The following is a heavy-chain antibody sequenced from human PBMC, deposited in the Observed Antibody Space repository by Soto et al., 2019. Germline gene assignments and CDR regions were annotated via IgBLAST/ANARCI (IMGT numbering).Heavy chain of an antibody. CDR2: ISGRGGST. V-gene: IGHV3-23*01. Sequence: VQLLESGGGLVQPGGSLRLSCAASGFTFSSYTMSWVRQAPGKGLEWVSAISGRGGSTYYADSVKGRFTISRDSSKNTLYLQMNSLTAEDTAVYYCAKEGWYYYDSSGYYDYWGQGTLVTVSS. CDR3: AKEGWYYYDSSGYYDY. D-gene: IGHD3-22*01. CDR1: GFTFSSYT. J-gene: IGHJ4*02.